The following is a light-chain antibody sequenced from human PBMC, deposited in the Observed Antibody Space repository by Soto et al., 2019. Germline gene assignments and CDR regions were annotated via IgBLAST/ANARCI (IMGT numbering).Light chain of an antibody. J-gene: IGKJ1*01. CDR1: QSVSSSS. Sequence: EIVLTQSPGTLSLSPGERATLSCRASQSVSSSSLAWYQQRPGQAPRLLIYGASNRATGIPDRFSGSESGTDFTLTISRLEPEDFAVYYCQQYGSSTPWTFGQGTKVEIK. V-gene: IGKV3-20*01. CDR2: GAS. CDR3: QQYGSSTPWT.